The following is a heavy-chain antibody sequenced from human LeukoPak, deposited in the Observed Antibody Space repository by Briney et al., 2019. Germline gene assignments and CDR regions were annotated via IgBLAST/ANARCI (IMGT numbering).Heavy chain of an antibody. Sequence: GGSLRLSCAASGFTFSSYSMNWVRQAPGKGLEWVSVIYSGGSTYYADSVKGRFTISRDNSKNTLYLQMNSLRAEDTAVYYCARDPVGAWGQGTLVTVSS. CDR1: GFTFSSYS. J-gene: IGHJ4*02. CDR2: IYSGGST. V-gene: IGHV3-66*01. CDR3: ARDPVGA.